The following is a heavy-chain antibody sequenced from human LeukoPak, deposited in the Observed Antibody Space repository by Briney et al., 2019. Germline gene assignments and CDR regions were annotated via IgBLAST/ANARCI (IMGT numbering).Heavy chain of an antibody. CDR2: ISASSIYI. Sequence: GGSLRLSCAASGFSFSSYSMNWVRQAPGKGLEWVSSISASSIYIYYADSMKGRVTISRDNAKNSLYLQMNSLRAEDTAVYYCARDPTLRSSAYYYYYMDVWGKGTTVTVSS. J-gene: IGHJ6*03. D-gene: IGHD4-17*01. V-gene: IGHV3-21*06. CDR3: ARDPTLRSSAYYYYYMDV. CDR1: GFSFSSYS.